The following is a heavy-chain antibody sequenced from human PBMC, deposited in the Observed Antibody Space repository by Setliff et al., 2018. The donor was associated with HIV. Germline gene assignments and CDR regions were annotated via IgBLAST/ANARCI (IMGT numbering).Heavy chain of an antibody. CDR2: INWNGGST. CDR1: GFTFDDYG. V-gene: IGHV3-20*04. J-gene: IGHJ4*02. D-gene: IGHD3-10*01. CDR3: ARDRARYYGSGSYADY. Sequence: TGGSLRLSCAASGFTFDDYGMSWVRQAPGKGLEWVSGINWNGGSTSYADSVKGRFTISRDNAKNSLYLQMNSLRAEDTALYYCARDRARYYGSGSYADYWGQGTLVTFSS.